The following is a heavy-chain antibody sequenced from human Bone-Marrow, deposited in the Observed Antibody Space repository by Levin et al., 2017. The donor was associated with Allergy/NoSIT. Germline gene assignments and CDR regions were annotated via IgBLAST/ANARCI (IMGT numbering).Heavy chain of an antibody. V-gene: IGHV4-59*02. J-gene: IGHJ3*01. CDR1: GVSVSDYY. CDR3: ARELMPVDFAFDV. CDR2: ISYTGST. Sequence: SETLSLTCTVSGVSVSDYYWSWIRQAPGKGLEWIGYISYTGSTHFNPSLKSPGFISVDKSKNQLSLHLRFVTAADTAVYFCARELMPVDFAFDVWGPGTMLTVSS. D-gene: IGHD3-3*01.